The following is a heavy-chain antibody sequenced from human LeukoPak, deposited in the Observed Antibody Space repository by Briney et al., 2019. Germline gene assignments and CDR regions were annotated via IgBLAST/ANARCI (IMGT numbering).Heavy chain of an antibody. CDR3: ARVPYDTSVYYYFDY. Sequence: GGSLRLSCAASGFTFNIYSMTWVRQAPGKGLEGVSGISGSGGSTYYADSVKGRFTISRDNSKNTLYLQMNSLRAEDTAVYYCARVPYDTSVYYYFDYWGQGTLVTVSS. CDR2: ISGSGGST. D-gene: IGHD3-22*01. CDR1: GFTFNIYS. J-gene: IGHJ4*02. V-gene: IGHV3-23*01.